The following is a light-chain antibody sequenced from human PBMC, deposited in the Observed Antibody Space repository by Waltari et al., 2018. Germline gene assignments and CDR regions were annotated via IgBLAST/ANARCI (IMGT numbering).Light chain of an antibody. Sequence: DIQMTQSPSSLSASVGDRVTITCRASQDIGSWLAWYQQKPGKAPKLLIYAASRLESGVPPRFSGSGSGTDFILAISSLQPEDCGTFYCQQYNRFSPFGQGTNVEVK. CDR3: QQYNRFSP. CDR2: AAS. J-gene: IGKJ1*01. V-gene: IGKV1-12*01. CDR1: QDIGSW.